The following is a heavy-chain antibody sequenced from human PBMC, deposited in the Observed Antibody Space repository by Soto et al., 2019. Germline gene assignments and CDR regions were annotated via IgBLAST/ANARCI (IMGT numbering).Heavy chain of an antibody. V-gene: IGHV4-39*01. CDR2: IYYSGST. D-gene: IGHD3-9*01. J-gene: IGHJ4*02. Sequence: SETLSLTCTVSGGSISSSSYYWGWIRQPPGKGLEWIGSIYYSGSTYYNPSLKSRVTISVDTSKNQFSLKLSSVTAADTAVYYRARHPRPTNYDILTGYSSWYFDYWGQGTLVTVSS. CDR3: ARHPRPTNYDILTGYSSWYFDY. CDR1: GGSISSSSYY.